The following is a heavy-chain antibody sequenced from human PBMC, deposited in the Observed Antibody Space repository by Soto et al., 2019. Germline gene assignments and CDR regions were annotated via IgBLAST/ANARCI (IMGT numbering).Heavy chain of an antibody. V-gene: IGHV1-46*01. CDR3: ALEYSSGRSWGWRHTHTDY. Sequence: SSVKVSCKASGYTFTSHYMHWVRQAPGQGLEWMGIINPSGGSTSYAQKFQGRVTMTRDTSTSTVYMELSSLRSEDTAVYYCALEYSSGRSWGWRHTHTDYRGQGTMVIVSS. CDR2: INPSGGST. CDR1: GYTFTSHY. D-gene: IGHD6-19*01. J-gene: IGHJ4*02.